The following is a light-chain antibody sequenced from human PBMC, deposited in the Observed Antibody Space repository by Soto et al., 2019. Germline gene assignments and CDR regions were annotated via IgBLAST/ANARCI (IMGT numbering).Light chain of an antibody. CDR2: EVS. V-gene: IGLV2-23*02. CDR1: SSDVGNYNL. Sequence: QSALTQPASVSGSPGQSITISCTGTSSDVGNYNLVSCYQQHPGKAPKLMIYEVSKRPSGVSDRFSGSKSGNTASLTISGLQAEDEADYFCCSYAAITTPVIFGGGTKLTVL. CDR3: CSYAAITTPVI. J-gene: IGLJ2*01.